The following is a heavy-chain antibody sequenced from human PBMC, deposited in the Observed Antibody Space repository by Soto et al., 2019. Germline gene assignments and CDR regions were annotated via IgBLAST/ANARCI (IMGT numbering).Heavy chain of an antibody. CDR2: ISYDGSNK. CDR1: GFTFSSYA. D-gene: IGHD2-8*01. J-gene: IGHJ6*02. CDR3: ARVHRMYYYYGMDV. V-gene: IGHV3-30-3*01. Sequence: QVQLVESGGGVVQPGMSLRLSCAASGFTFSSYAMHWVRQAPGKGLEWVAVISYDGSNKYYADSVKGRFTISRDNSKNTLYRQMNSLRAEDTAVYYCARVHRMYYYYGMDVWGQGTTVTVSS.